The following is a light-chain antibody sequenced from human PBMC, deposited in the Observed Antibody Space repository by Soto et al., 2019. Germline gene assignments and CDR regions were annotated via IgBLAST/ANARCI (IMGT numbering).Light chain of an antibody. CDR3: SSYTSSPSYV. V-gene: IGLV2-14*03. CDR2: DVS. CDR1: SSDVGAYNY. Sequence: QSVLTQPASVSGSPGQSITISCTGTSSDVGAYNYVCWYQQYPGKAPKLMIYDVSTRSSGVSNRFSGSKSGNTASLTISGLKAEDEADYYCSSYTSSPSYVFGPGTKVTVL. J-gene: IGLJ1*01.